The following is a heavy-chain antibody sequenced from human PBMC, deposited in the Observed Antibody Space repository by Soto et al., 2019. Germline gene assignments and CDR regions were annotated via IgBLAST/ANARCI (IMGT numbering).Heavy chain of an antibody. CDR3: ARQRTSWHYYYYGMDV. J-gene: IGHJ6*02. D-gene: IGHD6-13*01. CDR1: GGSISSSSYY. CDR2: IYYSGST. V-gene: IGHV4-39*01. Sequence: SETLSLTCTVSGGSISSSSYYWAWIRQPPGKGLEWIGSIYYSGSTYYNPSLKSRVTISVDTSKNQFSLKLSSVTAADTAVYYCARQRTSWHYYYYGMDVWGQGTTVTVSS.